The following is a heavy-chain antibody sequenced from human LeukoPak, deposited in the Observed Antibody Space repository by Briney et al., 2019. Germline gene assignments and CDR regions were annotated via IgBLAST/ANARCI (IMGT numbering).Heavy chain of an antibody. V-gene: IGHV1-2*02. D-gene: IGHD6-19*01. Sequence: ASVKVSCEASGYTFTGYYMHWVRQAPGQGLEWMGWVNPNSGGTNYAQKFQGRVTMTRYTSISTAYMELSRLRSDDTAVYYCARRYSSGWYPDGRYYFDYWGQGTLVTVSS. CDR2: VNPNSGGT. CDR1: GYTFTGYY. CDR3: ARRYSSGWYPDGRYYFDY. J-gene: IGHJ4*02.